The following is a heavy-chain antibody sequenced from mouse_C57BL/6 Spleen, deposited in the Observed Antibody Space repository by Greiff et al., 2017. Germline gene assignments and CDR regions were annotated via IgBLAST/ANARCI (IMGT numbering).Heavy chain of an antibody. CDR1: GYTFTDYE. J-gene: IGHJ2*01. CDR3: TRSRALDY. Sequence: VKLQESGAELVRPGASVTLSCKASGYTFTDYEMHWVKQTPVHGLEWIGAIDPETGGTAYNQKFKGKAILTADKSSSTAYMELRSLTSEDSAVYYCTRSRALDYWGQGTTLTVSS. V-gene: IGHV1-15*01. CDR2: IDPETGGT. D-gene: IGHD3-3*01.